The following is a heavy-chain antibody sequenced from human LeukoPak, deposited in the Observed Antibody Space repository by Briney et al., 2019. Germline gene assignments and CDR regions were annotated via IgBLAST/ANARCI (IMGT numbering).Heavy chain of an antibody. CDR2: ISGSGGST. CDR3: AKADYYGSGSYEGVFDY. D-gene: IGHD3-10*01. CDR1: GFTFSDYH. J-gene: IGHJ4*02. V-gene: IGHV3-23*01. Sequence: TGGSLRLSCAASGFTFSDYHMSWIRQAPGKGLEWVSAISGSGGSTYYTDSVKGRFTISRDNSKNTLYLQMNSLRAEDTAIYYCAKADYYGSGSYEGVFDYWGQGTLVTVSS.